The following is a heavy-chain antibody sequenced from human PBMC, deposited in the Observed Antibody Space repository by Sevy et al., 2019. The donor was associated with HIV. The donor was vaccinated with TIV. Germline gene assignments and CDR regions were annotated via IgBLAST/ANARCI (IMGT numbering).Heavy chain of an antibody. CDR1: GFPVSSNY. J-gene: IGHJ4*02. D-gene: IGHD5-18*01. CDR3: ARGKSGYGYGLDY. Sequence: GGSLRLSCAASGFPVSSNYMIWVRQAPGKGLEWVSVMYSDGSTYHADSVKGRFTISRDNSKNTLYLQMNSLRVEDTAVYYCARGKSGYGYGLDYWGQGTLVTVSS. V-gene: IGHV3-66*01. CDR2: MYSDGST.